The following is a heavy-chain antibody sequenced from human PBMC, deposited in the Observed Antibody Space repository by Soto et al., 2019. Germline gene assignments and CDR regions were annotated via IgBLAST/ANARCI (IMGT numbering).Heavy chain of an antibody. J-gene: IGHJ4*02. V-gene: IGHV1-18*01. CDR3: ARDSAGRFDY. CDR1: RYTFTDCG. D-gene: IGHD6-13*01. CDR2: ISTYTGIA. Sequence: ASVKVSCKASRYTFTDCGITWVRQAPGQGLEWLGCISTYTGIANYAQKFQGRVTMTTDTSTNTASMELRGLRSDDTAVYYCARDSAGRFDYWGQGTLVTVSS.